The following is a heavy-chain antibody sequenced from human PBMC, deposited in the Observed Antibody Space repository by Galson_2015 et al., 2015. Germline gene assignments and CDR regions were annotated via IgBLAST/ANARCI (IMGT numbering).Heavy chain of an antibody. V-gene: IGHV1-2*06. D-gene: IGHD1-14*01. J-gene: IGHJ4*02. CDR1: GYTFTGYY. Sequence: SVKVSCKASGYTFTGYYMHWVRQAPGQGLEWMGRINPNSGGTNYAQKFQGRVTMTRDTSISTAYMELSRLRSDDTAVYYCARGSAMLPITDEQYIFDYGGQGTLVTVSS. CDR2: INPNSGGT. CDR3: ARGSAMLPITDEQYIFDY.